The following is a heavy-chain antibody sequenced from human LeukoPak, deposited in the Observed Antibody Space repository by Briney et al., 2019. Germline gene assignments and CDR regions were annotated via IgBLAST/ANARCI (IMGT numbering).Heavy chain of an antibody. Sequence: GGSLRLSCAASGFTFSSYSMNWVRQAPGKGLEWVSSISSSSSYIYYADSVKGRFTISRDNAKNSLYLQMNSLRADDTAVYYCARDGDYYGSGSYTDAGYYYGMDVWGQGTTVTVSS. CDR3: ARDGDYYGSGSYTDAGYYYGMDV. CDR1: GFTFSSYS. CDR2: ISSSSSYI. V-gene: IGHV3-21*04. J-gene: IGHJ6*02. D-gene: IGHD3-10*01.